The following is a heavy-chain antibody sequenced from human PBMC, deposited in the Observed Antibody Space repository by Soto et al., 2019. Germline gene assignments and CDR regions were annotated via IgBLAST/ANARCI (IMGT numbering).Heavy chain of an antibody. CDR2: INAGNGNT. Sequence: QVQLVQSGAEVKKPGASVKVSCKASGYTFTSYAMHWVRQAPGQRLEWMGWINAGNGNTKYSQKFQGRVTITRDTSASTAYMELSXXXXEXXAXXXXARDQGDILLSSAFDIWGQGTMVTVSS. D-gene: IGHD3-9*01. V-gene: IGHV1-3*01. CDR3: ARDQGDILLSSAFDI. CDR1: GYTFTSYA. J-gene: IGHJ3*02.